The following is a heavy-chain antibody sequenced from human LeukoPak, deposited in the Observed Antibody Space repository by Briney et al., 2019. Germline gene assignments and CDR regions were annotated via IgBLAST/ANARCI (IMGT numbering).Heavy chain of an antibody. Sequence: GGSLRLSCAASGFTFSSYAMSWVRQAPGKGLEWVSAISGSGGSTYYADPGKGRFTISRDNSKNTLYLQMNSLRAEDTAVYYCAKYDSNYSDQILIDYWGQGTLVTVSS. J-gene: IGHJ4*02. CDR3: AKYDSNYSDQILIDY. D-gene: IGHD4-11*01. V-gene: IGHV3-23*01. CDR1: GFTFSSYA. CDR2: ISGSGGST.